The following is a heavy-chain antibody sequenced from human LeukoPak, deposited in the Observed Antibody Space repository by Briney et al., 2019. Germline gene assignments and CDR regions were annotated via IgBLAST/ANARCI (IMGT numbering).Heavy chain of an antibody. D-gene: IGHD1-26*01. CDR3: ARRSGSYHPDDY. CDR1: GGSISSYY. Sequence: PSETLSLTCTVSGGSISSYYWSWIRQPPGKGLGWIGYIYYSGSTNYNPSLKSRVTISVDTSKNQFSLKLSSVTAADTAVYYCARRSGSYHPDDYWGQGTLVTVSS. CDR2: IYYSGST. J-gene: IGHJ4*02. V-gene: IGHV4-59*08.